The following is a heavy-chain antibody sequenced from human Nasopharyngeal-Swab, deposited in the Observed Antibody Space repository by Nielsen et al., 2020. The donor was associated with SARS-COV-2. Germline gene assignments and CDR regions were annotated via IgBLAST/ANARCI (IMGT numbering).Heavy chain of an antibody. CDR2: INGGNGNT. J-gene: IGHJ6*02. CDR3: ARFVESSSWYGYYYGMDV. D-gene: IGHD6-13*01. CDR1: GYTFTNYA. Sequence: ASVKVSCKASGYTFTNYAMHWVCQAPGQRLEWVGWINGGNGNTKYPQKFQGRVTITRDTSASTAYMELSSLRSEDTAVYYCARFVESSSWYGYYYGMDVWGQGTTVTVSS. V-gene: IGHV1-3*01.